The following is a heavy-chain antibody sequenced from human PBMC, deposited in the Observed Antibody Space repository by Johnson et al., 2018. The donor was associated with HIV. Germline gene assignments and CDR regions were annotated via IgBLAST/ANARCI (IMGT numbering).Heavy chain of an antibody. Sequence: MQLVESGGGLVQPGGSLRLSCAASGFTVSSNYMSWVSQAPGKGLEWVSVIYSGGSTYYADSVKGRFTISRDNSKNTLYLQMNSLRAEDTAVYYCARDHSRDEAFDIWGQGTMVTVSS. D-gene: IGHD5-24*01. V-gene: IGHV3-66*01. CDR2: IYSGGST. CDR3: ARDHSRDEAFDI. CDR1: GFTVSSNY. J-gene: IGHJ3*02.